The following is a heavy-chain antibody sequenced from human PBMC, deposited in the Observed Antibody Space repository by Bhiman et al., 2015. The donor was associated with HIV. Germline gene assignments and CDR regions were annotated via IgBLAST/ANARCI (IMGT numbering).Heavy chain of an antibody. V-gene: IGHV3-7*05. J-gene: IGHJ5*01. D-gene: IGHD4-11*01. CDR2: IKQDGSEK. CDR3: ATFARLTKFDY. Sequence: EVQLVESGGGLVQPGGSLRLSCAASGFTFSSYWMTWVRQAPGKGLEWVANIKQDGSEKYYMDSVKGRFTISRDNAKNSLYLQMDSLRAEDTAVYYCATFARLTKFDYWGHGTLVTVSS. CDR1: GFTFSSYW.